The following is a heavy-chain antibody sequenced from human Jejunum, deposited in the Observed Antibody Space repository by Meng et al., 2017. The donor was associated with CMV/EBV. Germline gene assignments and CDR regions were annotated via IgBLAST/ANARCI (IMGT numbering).Heavy chain of an antibody. CDR3: TTEYD. J-gene: IGHJ4*02. V-gene: IGHV3-15*01. Sequence: SLRLSCAASGLTFSSYWMHWVRQAPGKGLEWVGRIRSNADGGTADYVAPVTGRFTVSRDDSKNTLYLQMNSLKTEDTAVYYCTTEYDWGQGTLVTVSS. CDR1: GLTFSSYW. CDR2: IRSNADGGTA.